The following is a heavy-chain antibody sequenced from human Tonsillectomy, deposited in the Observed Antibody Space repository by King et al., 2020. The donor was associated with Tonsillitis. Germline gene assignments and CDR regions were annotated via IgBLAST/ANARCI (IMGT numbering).Heavy chain of an antibody. CDR1: AFTFSSYW. Sequence: VQLVESGGGLVQPGGSLRLSCAASAFTFSSYWMHWVRQAPGKGLVWVSRINSDGSSTSYADSVKGRFTISRDNAKNTLYLQMNSLRAEDTAVYYCARDAGGYGDYGLYYYYGMDVWGQGTTVTVSS. CDR2: INSDGSST. CDR3: ARDAGGYGDYGLYYYYGMDV. J-gene: IGHJ6*02. V-gene: IGHV3-74*01. D-gene: IGHD4-17*01.